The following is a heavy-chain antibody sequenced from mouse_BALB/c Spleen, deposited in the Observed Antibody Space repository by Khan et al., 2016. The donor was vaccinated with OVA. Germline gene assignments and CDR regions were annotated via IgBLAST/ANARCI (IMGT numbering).Heavy chain of an antibody. CDR2: IITYTGEP. CDR3: ARPPYFSYTLDY. Sequence: QIQLVQSGPELKKPAETVKISCKASGYTFTNYGMNWVKQSPGKALKWMGWIITYTGEPTYADDFKGRFAFSLDTSASPAYLQITYLTNEDTATXCCARPPYFSYTLDYWGQGTSVTVSS. J-gene: IGHJ4*01. CDR1: GYTFTNYG. V-gene: IGHV9-3-1*01. D-gene: IGHD2-10*01.